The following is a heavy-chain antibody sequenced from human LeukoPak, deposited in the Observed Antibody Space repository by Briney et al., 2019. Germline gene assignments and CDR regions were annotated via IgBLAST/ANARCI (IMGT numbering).Heavy chain of an antibody. Sequence: GGSLRLSCAASGFTFSDYYMSWIRQAPGKGLEWVSYISSSVSTIYYADSVKGRFTISRDNAKNSLYLQMNSLRAEDTAVYYCARPMSRDGYNLDYWGQGTLVTVSS. D-gene: IGHD5-24*01. J-gene: IGHJ4*02. V-gene: IGHV3-11*01. CDR1: GFTFSDYY. CDR2: ISSSVSTI. CDR3: ARPMSRDGYNLDY.